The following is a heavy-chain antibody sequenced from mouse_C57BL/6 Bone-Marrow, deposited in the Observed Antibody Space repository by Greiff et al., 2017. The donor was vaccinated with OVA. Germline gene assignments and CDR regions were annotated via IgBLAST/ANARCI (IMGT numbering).Heavy chain of an antibody. CDR3: ASAAY. CDR1: GYTFSTYW. Sequence: VQLVESGAELVKPGASVKISCKASGYTFSTYWMNWVKQRPGKGLEWIGKIYPGDGDTNYNEKFKGKATLTADNSSNTAYMQLSSLTSADSAVYFCASAAYWCRGTVVTVSS. J-gene: IGHJ3*01. CDR2: IYPGDGDT. V-gene: IGHV1-80*01.